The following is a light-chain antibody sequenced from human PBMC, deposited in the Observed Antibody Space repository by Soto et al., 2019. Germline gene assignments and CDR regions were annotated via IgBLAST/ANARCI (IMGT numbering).Light chain of an antibody. CDR2: EGN. CDR3: ASYAGSRTDV. V-gene: IGLV6-57*04. CDR1: SGSIASNY. Sequence: NFMLTQPHSVSESPGKTVTISCTRSSGSIASNYVQWYQQRPGSVPTTVIYEGNQRPSGVPDRFSGSTDGSSNSASLTISGLQAEDEGDYYCASYAGSRTDVFGSGTKLTVL. J-gene: IGLJ1*01.